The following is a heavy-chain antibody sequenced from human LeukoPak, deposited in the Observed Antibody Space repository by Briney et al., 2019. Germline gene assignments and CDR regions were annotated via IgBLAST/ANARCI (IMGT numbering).Heavy chain of an antibody. V-gene: IGHV4-31*03. Sequence: PSQTLSLTCTVSGGSISSGGYYWSWIRQHPGKGLEWIGYIYYSGSTYYNPSLKSRVTISVDTSKNQFSLKLSSVTAADTAVYYCARVGYSSSWYSIKPWVQGTLVTVSS. J-gene: IGHJ4*02. CDR1: GGSISSGGYY. D-gene: IGHD6-13*01. CDR2: IYYSGST. CDR3: ARVGYSSSWYSIKP.